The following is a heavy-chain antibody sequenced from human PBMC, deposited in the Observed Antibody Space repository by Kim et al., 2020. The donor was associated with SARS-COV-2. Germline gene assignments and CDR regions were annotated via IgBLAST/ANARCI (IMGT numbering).Heavy chain of an antibody. CDR2: ICYTGNT. V-gene: IGHV4-39*01. D-gene: IGHD3-16*01. CDR1: GGSINSTTSSGY. CDR3: ARHGGAWVTYCDY. J-gene: IGHJ4*02. Sequence: SETLSLTCTVSGGSINSTTSSGYCGWIPQPPGKWLEWICSICYTGNTYYSTTRMSRVTIAVNKSKTQVSLKLSSVTAADTDIYYCARHGGAWVTYCDYWGQGILVTVSS.